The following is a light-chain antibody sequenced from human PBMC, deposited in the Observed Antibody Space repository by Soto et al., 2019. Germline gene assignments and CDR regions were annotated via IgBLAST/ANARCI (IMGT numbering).Light chain of an antibody. CDR3: LQYNIWPPFT. CDR2: NAS. Sequence: EIVMTQSPATLSVSPGGRATLSCRASQSVSRNLAWYQQKPGQAPRLLIYNASTRATGIPARFSGSGSGTEFTLTIAGLQSEDFAVYYCLQYNIWPPFTFGQGTKVDIK. CDR1: QSVSRN. J-gene: IGKJ2*01. V-gene: IGKV3-15*01.